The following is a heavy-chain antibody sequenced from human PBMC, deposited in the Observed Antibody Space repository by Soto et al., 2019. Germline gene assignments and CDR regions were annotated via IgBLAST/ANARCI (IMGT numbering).Heavy chain of an antibody. CDR2: ISYDGSNK. D-gene: IGHD6-13*01. Sequence: QVQLVESGGGVVQPGRFPRLSCAASGFTFSSYAMHWVRQAPGKGLEWVAVISYDGSNKYYADSVKGRFTISRDNSKNTLYLQMNSLRAEDTAVYYCAREAAAGTIGDYWGQGTLVTVSS. J-gene: IGHJ4*02. CDR3: AREAAAGTIGDY. V-gene: IGHV3-30-3*01. CDR1: GFTFSSYA.